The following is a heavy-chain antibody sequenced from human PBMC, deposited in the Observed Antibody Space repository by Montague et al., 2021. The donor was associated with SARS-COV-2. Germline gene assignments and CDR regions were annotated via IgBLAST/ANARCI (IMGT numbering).Heavy chain of an antibody. CDR1: GGSFSDYF. D-gene: IGHD3-22*01. Sequence: SETLSLTYAVYGGSFSDYFWTWIRQPPGKGLEWIGEINHRGTSNYNPSLKSRVSISVDTSKNQFSLYLGSVTAADTAVYCCARGRQHFNMIVVVMTGGEYYFDYWGQGTLVTVSS. J-gene: IGHJ4*02. V-gene: IGHV4-34*01. CDR2: INHRGTS. CDR3: ARGRQHFNMIVVVMTGGEYYFDY.